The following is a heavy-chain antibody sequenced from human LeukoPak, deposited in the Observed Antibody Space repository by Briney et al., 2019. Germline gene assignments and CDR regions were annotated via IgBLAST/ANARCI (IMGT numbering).Heavy chain of an antibody. J-gene: IGHJ5*02. D-gene: IGHD4-11*01. V-gene: IGHV3-21*04. CDR1: GFTFSSYS. Sequence: GRSLRLSCAASGFTFSSYSMTWVRQAPGKGLEWVSSISSSSIYIYYADSVKGRFTISRDNAKNSLYLQMNSLRDEDTAVYYCARGYMTTPVWFDPWGQGTLVTVSS. CDR3: ARGYMTTPVWFDP. CDR2: ISSSSIYI.